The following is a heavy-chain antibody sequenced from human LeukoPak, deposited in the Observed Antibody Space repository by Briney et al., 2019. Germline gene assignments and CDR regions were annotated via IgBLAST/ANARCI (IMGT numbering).Heavy chain of an antibody. CDR3: SRGPIQLWLHNAMDV. CDR1: GFTFGDHA. Sequence: GGSLRLSCTASGFTFGDHAMSWVRQAPGKALEWVGFIRSKAYGGTTEYAASVKGRFTISRDDSKSIAYLQMNSLKTEDTAVYYCSRGPIQLWLHNAMDVWGQGTTVTVSS. CDR2: IRSKAYGGTT. J-gene: IGHJ6*02. V-gene: IGHV3-49*04. D-gene: IGHD5-18*01.